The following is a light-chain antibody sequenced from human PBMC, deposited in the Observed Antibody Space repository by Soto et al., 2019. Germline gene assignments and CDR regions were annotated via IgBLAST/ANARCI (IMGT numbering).Light chain of an antibody. CDR3: QTWGTGGDVV. J-gene: IGLJ2*01. CDR1: SGHSTYA. Sequence: QPVLTQSPSASASLGASVKLTCTLSSGHSTYAIAWHQQQPEKGPRYLMKLPSDGRHSKGEGIPDSFAGTSSGAERYLTISRLQSDAEADYHCQTWGTGGDVVFGGGTKLTVL. CDR2: LPSDGRH. V-gene: IGLV4-69*01.